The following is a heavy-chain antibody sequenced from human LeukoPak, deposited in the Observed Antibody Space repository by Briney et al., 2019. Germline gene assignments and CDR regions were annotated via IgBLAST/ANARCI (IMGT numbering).Heavy chain of an antibody. Sequence: SETLSLTCTVSRGSISSYYWSWIRQPPGKGLEWIGYIDNSGNTNSNPSLKSRVAMSVDTSKNQFSLKLSSVIAADTAVYYCARGRITIFGVVIPHFDNWGQGTLVTVSS. CDR3: ARGRITIFGVVIPHFDN. D-gene: IGHD3-3*01. CDR1: RGSISSYY. V-gene: IGHV4-59*01. CDR2: IDNSGNT. J-gene: IGHJ4*02.